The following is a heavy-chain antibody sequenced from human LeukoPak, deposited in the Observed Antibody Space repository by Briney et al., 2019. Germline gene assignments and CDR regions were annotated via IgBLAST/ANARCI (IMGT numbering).Heavy chain of an antibody. D-gene: IGHD2-2*01. CDR3: ARHACSSTSCYDYPNWFDP. Sequence: PSETLSLTCAVYGGSFSGYYWSWIRQPPGKGLEWIGEINHSGSTNYNPSLKSRVTISVDTSKNQFSLKLSSVTAADTAVYYCARHACSSTSCYDYPNWFDPWGQGTLVTVSS. J-gene: IGHJ5*02. V-gene: IGHV4-34*01. CDR1: GGSFSGYY. CDR2: INHSGST.